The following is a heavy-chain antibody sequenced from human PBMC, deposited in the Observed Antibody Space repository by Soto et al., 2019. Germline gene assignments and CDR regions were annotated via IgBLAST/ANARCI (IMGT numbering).Heavy chain of an antibody. V-gene: IGHV1-69*13. J-gene: IGHJ6*02. D-gene: IGHD2-21*01. Sequence: VASVKVSCKASGGTFGSHSITWVRRAPGQGLEWLGGIIPILNSPAYAQKFQARVVITADEITNTAYMELNSLRFDDTAVYYCAREAPYCTSATCPKFYDMDVWGQGTTVTVSS. CDR3: AREAPYCTSATCPKFYDMDV. CDR1: GGTFGSHS. CDR2: IIPILNSP.